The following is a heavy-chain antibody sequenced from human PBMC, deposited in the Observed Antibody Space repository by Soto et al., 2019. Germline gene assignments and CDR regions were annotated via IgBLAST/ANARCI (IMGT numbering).Heavy chain of an antibody. CDR2: IYYSGST. CDR1: GGSISSSSYY. J-gene: IGHJ3*02. CDR3: ARDRVLTGDSDDAFDI. V-gene: IGHV4-39*07. Sequence: SETLSLTCTVSGGSISSSSYYWGWIRQPPGKGLEWIGRIYYSGSTYYNPSLKSRVTISVDTSKNQFSLKLSSVTAADTAVYYCARDRVLTGDSDDAFDIWGQGTMVTVSS. D-gene: IGHD7-27*01.